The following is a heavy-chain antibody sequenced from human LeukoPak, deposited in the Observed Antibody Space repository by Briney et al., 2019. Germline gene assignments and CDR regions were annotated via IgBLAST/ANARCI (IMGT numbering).Heavy chain of an antibody. V-gene: IGHV3-9*01. CDR2: SSWNSGNI. J-gene: IGHJ4*02. D-gene: IGHD3-10*01. CDR1: GFTFDDYA. CDR3: AKDWGGSGSYYGGPVDY. Sequence: SGGSLSLSCAASGFTFDDYAMHWVRQAPGKGLEWVSGSSWNSGNIGYADSVKGRFTISKDNAKNSLYLQMNSLRPEDTALYYCAKDWGGSGSYYGGPVDYWGQGTLVTVSS.